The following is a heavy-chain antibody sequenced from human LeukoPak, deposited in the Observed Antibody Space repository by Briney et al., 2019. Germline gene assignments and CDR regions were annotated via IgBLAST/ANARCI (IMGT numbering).Heavy chain of an antibody. CDR1: GFTFSSYA. D-gene: IGHD1-20*01. Sequence: GGSLRLSCAASGFTFSSYAMSWVRQAPGKGLEWVALIWYDGSNKYYADSVKGRFTISRDNSKNTAYLQMNSLRAEDTAVYYCARAVFAGDLLTGYWYFDLWGRGTLVTVSS. V-gene: IGHV3-33*08. CDR3: ARAVFAGDLLTGYWYFDL. CDR2: IWYDGSNK. J-gene: IGHJ2*01.